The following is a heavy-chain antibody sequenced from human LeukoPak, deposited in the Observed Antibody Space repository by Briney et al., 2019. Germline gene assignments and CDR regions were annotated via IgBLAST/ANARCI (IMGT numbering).Heavy chain of an antibody. CDR1: GGSFSGYY. CDR3: ARVGVLYAFDI. CDR2: IYYSGST. Sequence: PSETLSLTCAVYGGSFSGYYWSWIRQPPGKGLEWIGYIYYSGSTNYNPSLKSRVTISVDTSKNQFSLKLSSVTAADTAVYYCARVGVLYAFDIWGQGTMVTVSS. V-gene: IGHV4-59*01. J-gene: IGHJ3*02.